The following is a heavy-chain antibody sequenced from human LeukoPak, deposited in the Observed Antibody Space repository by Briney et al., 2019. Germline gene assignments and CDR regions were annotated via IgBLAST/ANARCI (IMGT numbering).Heavy chain of an antibody. Sequence: PGGSLRLSCAASGFTFSSYEMYWVRQAPGKGLEWVSYISSSGTTIYYADSVKGRFTISRDNAKNSLYLQMNSLGPEDTAVYYCARDPYSGNYGNYYYYYMDVWGKGTTVTISS. V-gene: IGHV3-48*03. CDR1: GFTFSSYE. D-gene: IGHD1-26*01. CDR3: ARDPYSGNYGNYYYYYMDV. CDR2: ISSSGTTI. J-gene: IGHJ6*03.